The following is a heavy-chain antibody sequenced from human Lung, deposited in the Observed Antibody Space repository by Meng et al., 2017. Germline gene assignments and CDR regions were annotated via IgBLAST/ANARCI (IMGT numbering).Heavy chain of an antibody. Sequence: QVQLAQWGAERFNPSETLSLTCVAAVGSFSDYYWSWILQPPGKGLEWIGEINHSGSTNYNPSLESRATISVDTSQNNLSLKLSSVTAADSAVYYCARGPTTMAHDFDYWGQGTLVTVSS. V-gene: IGHV4-34*01. D-gene: IGHD4-11*01. CDR1: VGSFSDYY. J-gene: IGHJ4*02. CDR3: ARGPTTMAHDFDY. CDR2: INHSGST.